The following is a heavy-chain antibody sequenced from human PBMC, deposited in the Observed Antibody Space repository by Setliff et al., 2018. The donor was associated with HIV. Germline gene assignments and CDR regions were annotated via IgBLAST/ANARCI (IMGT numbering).Heavy chain of an antibody. Sequence: GASVKVSCKASGYTFTSYGISWVRQAPGQGLEWMGWISVYNGNTNYAQKLQGRVTMTTDTSTSTAYMEVRSLTSDATAVYFCARAPRGDFWSGKDYFDYWGQGTLVTVSS. D-gene: IGHD3-3*01. CDR1: GYTFTSYG. V-gene: IGHV1-18*01. J-gene: IGHJ4*02. CDR2: ISVYNGNT. CDR3: ARAPRGDFWSGKDYFDY.